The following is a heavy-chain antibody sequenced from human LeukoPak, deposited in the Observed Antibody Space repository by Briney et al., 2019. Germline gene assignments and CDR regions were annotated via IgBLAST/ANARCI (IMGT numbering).Heavy chain of an antibody. Sequence: GASVKVSCTASGYTFTNYGISWVRQAPGQGLEWMGWISAYNGNTNYAQKLQGRVTMTTDTSTKTVYMELRSLRSGDTAVYYCARDEGYAYYGMDVWGQGTTVTVSS. CDR1: GYTFTNYG. V-gene: IGHV1-18*01. CDR3: ARDEGYAYYGMDV. J-gene: IGHJ6*02. D-gene: IGHD5-18*01. CDR2: ISAYNGNT.